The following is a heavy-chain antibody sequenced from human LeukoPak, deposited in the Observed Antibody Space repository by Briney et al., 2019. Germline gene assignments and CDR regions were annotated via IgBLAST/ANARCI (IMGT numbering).Heavy chain of an antibody. CDR3: ARLYSSGWYYFDY. CDR1: GDSVTSGDYY. Sequence: SQTLSLTCTVSGDSVTSGDYYWSWIRHHPGKGLEWIGSIHYSGSTNYNPSLKSRVTISVDTSKNQFSLKLSSVTAADTAVYYCARLYSSGWYYFDYWGQGTLVTVSS. D-gene: IGHD6-19*01. V-gene: IGHV4-30-4*08. CDR2: IHYSGST. J-gene: IGHJ4*02.